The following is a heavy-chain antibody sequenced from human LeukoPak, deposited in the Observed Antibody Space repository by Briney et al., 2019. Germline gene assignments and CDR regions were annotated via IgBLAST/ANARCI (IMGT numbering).Heavy chain of an antibody. CDR3: ARDLDYYDSSGQIDY. J-gene: IGHJ4*02. V-gene: IGHV3-21*01. Sequence: GGSLRLSCAASRFTFSSYSMNWVRQAPGKGLEWVSSISSSGSYIYYADSVKGRFTISRDNAKNSLYLQMNSLRAEDTAVYYCARDLDYYDSSGQIDYWGQGTLVAVSS. CDR2: ISSSGSYI. CDR1: RFTFSSYS. D-gene: IGHD3-22*01.